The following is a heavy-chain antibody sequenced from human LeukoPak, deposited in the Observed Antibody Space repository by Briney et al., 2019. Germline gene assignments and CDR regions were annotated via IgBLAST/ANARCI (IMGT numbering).Heavy chain of an antibody. J-gene: IGHJ4*02. CDR1: GFTFSSYE. CDR3: ARLHDYYDSRDY. Sequence: GGSLTLSCAASGFTFSSYEMNWVRQPPGKGLEWVSYISSSGSAIYYADSVKGRFTISRDNAKNSPYLQMNSLRAEDTAVYYCARLHDYYDSRDYWGQGTLVTVSS. V-gene: IGHV3-48*03. CDR2: ISSSGSAI. D-gene: IGHD3-22*01.